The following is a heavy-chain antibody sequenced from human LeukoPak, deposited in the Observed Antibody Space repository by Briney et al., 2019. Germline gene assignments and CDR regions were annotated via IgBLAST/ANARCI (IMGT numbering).Heavy chain of an antibody. D-gene: IGHD5-18*01. Sequence: SETLSLTCTVSGVSISSSSYHWDWIRQPPGKGLEWIGSIYDNGSTYYSPSLKSRVTISVDTSKNQFSLRLNSVTAADTAVYYCARQVLHTAMVYWGQGTLVSVSS. CDR3: ARQVLHTAMVY. J-gene: IGHJ4*02. V-gene: IGHV4-39*01. CDR1: GVSISSSSYH. CDR2: IYDNGST.